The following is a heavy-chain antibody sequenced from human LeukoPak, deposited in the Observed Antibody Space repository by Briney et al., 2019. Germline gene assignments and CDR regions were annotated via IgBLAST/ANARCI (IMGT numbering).Heavy chain of an antibody. CDR3: ARGRGAAARYYYYMDV. Sequence: ASVKVSCKASGYTFTSYGINWVRQATGQGLEWMGWMNPNSGNTGYAQKFQGRVTMTRNTSISTAYMELSSLRSEDTAVYYCARGRGAAARYYYYMDVWGKGTTVTISS. J-gene: IGHJ6*03. CDR1: GYTFTSYG. D-gene: IGHD6-13*01. CDR2: MNPNSGNT. V-gene: IGHV1-8*02.